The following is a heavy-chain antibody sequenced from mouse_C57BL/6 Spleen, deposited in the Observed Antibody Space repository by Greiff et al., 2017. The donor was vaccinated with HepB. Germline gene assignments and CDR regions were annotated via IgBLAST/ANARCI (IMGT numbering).Heavy chain of an antibody. CDR1: GYAFSSYW. J-gene: IGHJ4*01. CDR2: IYPGDGDT. V-gene: IGHV1-80*01. Sequence: QVQLQQSGAELVKPGASVKISCKASGYAFSSYWMNWVKQRPGTGLEWIGQIYPGDGDTNYNGKFKGKATLTADKSSSTAYVQLSSLTSEDSAVYFCARSEGDDDGDYYAMDDWGQGTSVTVSS. CDR3: ARSEGDDDGDYYAMDD. D-gene: IGHD2-4*01.